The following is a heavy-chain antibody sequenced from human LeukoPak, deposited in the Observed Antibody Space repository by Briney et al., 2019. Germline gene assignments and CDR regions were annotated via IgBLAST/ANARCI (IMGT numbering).Heavy chain of an antibody. V-gene: IGHV3-30*18. Sequence: GGTLRLSCAASGFTFSSYGMHWVRQAPGKGLEWVAVISYDGSNKYYADSVKGRFTISRDNSKNTLYLQMNSLSAEDTAVYYCAKPNPGQWLVPHFDYWGQGTLVTVSS. CDR3: AKPNPGQWLVPHFDY. J-gene: IGHJ4*02. D-gene: IGHD6-19*01. CDR1: GFTFSSYG. CDR2: ISYDGSNK.